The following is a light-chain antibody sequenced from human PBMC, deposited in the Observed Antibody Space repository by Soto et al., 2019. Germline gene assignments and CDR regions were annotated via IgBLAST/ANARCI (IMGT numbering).Light chain of an antibody. V-gene: IGLV2-14*01. Sequence: QSALTQPASVSGSPGQSITISCTGTSSDVGGYNYVSWYQQHPGKAPKLMIYDVSNRPSGVSNRFSGSKSGNTASLTISGLQDEDEADYYFISYTTSSALDVLFGGGTKLTVL. J-gene: IGLJ3*02. CDR2: DVS. CDR1: SSDVGGYNY. CDR3: ISYTTSSALDVL.